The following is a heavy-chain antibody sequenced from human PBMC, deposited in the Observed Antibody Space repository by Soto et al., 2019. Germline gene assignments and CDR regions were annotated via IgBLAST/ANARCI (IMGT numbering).Heavy chain of an antibody. CDR3: AKDGGRFFNEFET. Sequence: EVYLLESGGILVQPGGSLRLSCTASGFTFSDYAMHWVRQAPGKGLEWLSSIKAGAEHHADSVTGRFTISRDNSKNTLYLQMNNLRVEDTAVYYCAKDGGRFFNEFETWGQGTLVTISS. V-gene: IGHV3-23*01. CDR1: GFTFSDYA. J-gene: IGHJ3*02. D-gene: IGHD3-3*01. CDR2: IKAGAE.